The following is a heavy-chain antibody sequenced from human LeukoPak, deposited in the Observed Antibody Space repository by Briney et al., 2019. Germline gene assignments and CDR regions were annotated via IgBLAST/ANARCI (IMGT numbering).Heavy chain of an antibody. CDR1: GGSISSYY. D-gene: IGHD5-12*01. V-gene: IGHV4-59*08. CDR2: IYYSGST. CDR3: ARQMKWPAYYFDY. J-gene: IGHJ4*02. Sequence: PSETLFLTCTVSGGSISSYYWSWIRQPPGKGLEWIGYIYYSGSTNYNPSLKSRVTISVDTSKNQFSLKLSSVTAADTAVYYCARQMKWPAYYFDYWGQGTLVTVSS.